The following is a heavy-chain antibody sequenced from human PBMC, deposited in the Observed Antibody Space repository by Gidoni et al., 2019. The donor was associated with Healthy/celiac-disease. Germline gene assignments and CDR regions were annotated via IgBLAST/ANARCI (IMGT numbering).Heavy chain of an antibody. Sequence: QVQLQESGPGLVKPSETLSLTCAVSGYSLRSGYSWVWIRQPPGKGLEWIGSISQSGTTYYNTSLKSRVTISLDTSKNQFSLKLSSVTAADTAVYYCTRRVATNYYFYYYGLDVWGQGTTVTVAS. J-gene: IGHJ6*02. D-gene: IGHD5-12*01. CDR1: GYSLRSGYS. CDR2: ISQSGTT. V-gene: IGHV4-38-2*01. CDR3: TRRVATNYYFYYYGLDV.